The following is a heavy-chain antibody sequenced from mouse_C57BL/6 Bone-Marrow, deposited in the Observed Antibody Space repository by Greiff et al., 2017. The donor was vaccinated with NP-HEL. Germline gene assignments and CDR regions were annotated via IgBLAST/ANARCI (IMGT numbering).Heavy chain of an antibody. CDR3: AASFGWDVGYFDV. Sequence: QVQLKESGPGLVQPSQSLSITCTVSGFSLTSYGVHWVRQSPGKGLEWLGVIWSGGSTDYNAAFISRLSISKDNSKSQVFFKMNSLQADDTAIYYCAASFGWDVGYFDVWGTGTTVTVSS. CDR2: IWSGGST. CDR1: GFSLTSYG. D-gene: IGHD4-1*01. J-gene: IGHJ1*03. V-gene: IGHV2-2*01.